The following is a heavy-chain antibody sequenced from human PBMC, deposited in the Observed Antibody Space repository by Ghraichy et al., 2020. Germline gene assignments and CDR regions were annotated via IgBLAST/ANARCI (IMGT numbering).Heavy chain of an antibody. CDR1: GFTFSSYA. D-gene: IGHD1-26*01. J-gene: IGHJ4*02. V-gene: IGHV3-23*01. CDR2: ISGSGGST. Sequence: GGSLRLSCAASGFTFSSYAMSWVRQAPGKGLEWVSAISGSGGSTYYADSVKGRFTISRDNSKNTLYLQMNSLRAEDTAVYYCAKDPYIVGATTYFDYWGQGTLVTVSS. CDR3: AKDPYIVGATTYFDY.